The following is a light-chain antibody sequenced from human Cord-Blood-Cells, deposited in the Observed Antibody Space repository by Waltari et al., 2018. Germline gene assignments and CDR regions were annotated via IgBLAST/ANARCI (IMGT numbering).Light chain of an antibody. CDR1: QSLLHSNGYNY. V-gene: IGKV2-28*01. CDR3: MQALQTIFT. J-gene: IGKJ3*01. CDR2: LGS. Sequence: DIVMTQSPLSLPVTPGEPASISCRSSQSLLHSNGYNYLDWYLQKPGQSPQLLIYLGSSRASVVPDRFSGSGSGTDFTLKISRVEAEDVGVYYCMQALQTIFTFGPGTKVDIK.